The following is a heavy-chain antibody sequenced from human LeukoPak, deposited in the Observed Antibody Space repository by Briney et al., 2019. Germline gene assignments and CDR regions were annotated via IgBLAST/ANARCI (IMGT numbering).Heavy chain of an antibody. CDR1: GGSFSGYY. CDR2: IYHSGST. J-gene: IGHJ5*02. Sequence: SETLSLTCAVYGGSFSGYYWSWIRQPPGKGLEWIGSIYHSGSTYYNPSLKSRVTISVGTSKNQFSLKLSSVTAADTAVYYCARDSTMVRGVFFSWGQGTLVTVSS. D-gene: IGHD3-10*01. CDR3: ARDSTMVRGVFFS. V-gene: IGHV4-34*01.